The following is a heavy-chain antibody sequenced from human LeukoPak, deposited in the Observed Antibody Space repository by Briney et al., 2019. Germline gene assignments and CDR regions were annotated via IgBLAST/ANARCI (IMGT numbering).Heavy chain of an antibody. V-gene: IGHV3-30*03. CDR3: ASFYYGSGSLLNH. CDR2: ITYDGSNK. J-gene: IGHJ5*02. CDR1: GFSFKDYN. D-gene: IGHD3-10*01. Sequence: GGSLRLSCAASGFSFKDYNMHWARQAPGKGLEWVAVITYDGSNKYYTDSVKGRFTISRDNSKSTLYLQMNSLRAEDTAVYYCASFYYGSGSLLNHWGQGTLVTVSS.